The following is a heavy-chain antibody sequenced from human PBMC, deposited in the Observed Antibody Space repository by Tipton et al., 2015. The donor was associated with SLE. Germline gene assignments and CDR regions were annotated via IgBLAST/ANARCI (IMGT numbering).Heavy chain of an antibody. J-gene: IGHJ4*02. D-gene: IGHD1-26*01. CDR2: VYSSGST. Sequence: TLSLTCTGSGGSISGYYWRWIRQPAGKGLEWIGRVYSSGSTIYNPSIKSRITLSLDTSKNQFSLRVNSVTAADTAVYYCARGGGSYYDYWGQGTLVTVSS. V-gene: IGHV4-4*07. CDR3: ARGGGSYYDY. CDR1: GGSISGYY.